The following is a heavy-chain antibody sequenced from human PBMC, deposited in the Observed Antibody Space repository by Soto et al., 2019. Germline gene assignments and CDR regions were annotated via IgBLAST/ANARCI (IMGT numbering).Heavy chain of an antibody. CDR1: GGTFNKYS. CDR2: IIPLFAAP. D-gene: IGHD3-22*01. CDR3: ARQFDHDRSGYYYAY. J-gene: IGHJ4*02. V-gene: IGHV1-69*13. Sequence: AVKVSCKASGGTFNKYSIDWVRQAPGQGPEWMGGIIPLFAAPSYAQKFQGRVTITADEVTNTVYMELRSLRSEDTGVYYCARQFDHDRSGYYYAYWGQGTQVTVSS.